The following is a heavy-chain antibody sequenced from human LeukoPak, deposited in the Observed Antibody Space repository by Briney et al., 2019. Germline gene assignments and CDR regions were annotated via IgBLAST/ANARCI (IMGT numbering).Heavy chain of an antibody. CDR1: GYTFTSYG. CDR2: ISAYNGNT. Sequence: ASVKVSCKASGYTFTSYGISWVRQAPGQGLEWMGWISAYNGNTNYAQKFQGRVILTTDTSTSTVYMELRSLRSDDTAVYYCARDGNSPADYWGQGTLVTVSS. J-gene: IGHJ4*02. D-gene: IGHD6-13*01. V-gene: IGHV1-18*01. CDR3: ARDGNSPADY.